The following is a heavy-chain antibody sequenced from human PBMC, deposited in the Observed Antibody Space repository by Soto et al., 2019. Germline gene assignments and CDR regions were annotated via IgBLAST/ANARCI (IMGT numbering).Heavy chain of an antibody. J-gene: IGHJ4*02. CDR1: GGTFSSYA. Sequence: QVQLVQSGAEVKKPGSSLKVSCKASGGTFSSYAISWVRQAPGQGLEWMGGIIPIFGTANYAQKFQGRVTITADESTSTAYMELSSLRSEDTAVYYCARDLEGAAAGTVGYFDYWGQGTLVTVSS. V-gene: IGHV1-69*01. CDR2: IIPIFGTA. D-gene: IGHD6-13*01. CDR3: ARDLEGAAAGTVGYFDY.